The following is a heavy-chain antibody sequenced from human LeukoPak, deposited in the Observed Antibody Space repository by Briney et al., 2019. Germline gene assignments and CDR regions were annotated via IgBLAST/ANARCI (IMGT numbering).Heavy chain of an antibody. CDR1: EFTVSSTY. CDR3: VSFYETY. CDR2: INSDGSWT. V-gene: IGHV3-74*01. D-gene: IGHD2/OR15-2a*01. J-gene: IGHJ4*02. Sequence: GGSLRLSCAVSEFTVSSTYMSWVRQAPGKGLEWVSHINSDGSWTSYADSVKGRFTISKDNAKNTVYLQMNNLRAEDTAVYYCVSFYETYWGRGTLVTVSS.